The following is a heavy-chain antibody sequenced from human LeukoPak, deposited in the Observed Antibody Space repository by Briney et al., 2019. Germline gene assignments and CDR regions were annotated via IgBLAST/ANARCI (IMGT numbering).Heavy chain of an antibody. J-gene: IGHJ6*03. V-gene: IGHV3-11*06. Sequence: PGGSLRLSCAASGFTFSDYYMSWIRQAPGKGPEWVSYISSSGSYTHYADSVKGRFTISRDNSKNTLYLQMNSLRAEDTAVYYCARDLGQVPAAISYMDVWGKGTTVTVSS. CDR1: GFTFSDYY. D-gene: IGHD2-2*01. CDR3: ARDLGQVPAAISYMDV. CDR2: ISSSGSYT.